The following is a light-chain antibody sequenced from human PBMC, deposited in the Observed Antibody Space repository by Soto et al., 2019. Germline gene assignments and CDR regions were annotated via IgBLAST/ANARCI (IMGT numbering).Light chain of an antibody. CDR3: SSYTSNTPPYV. CDR2: DVP. J-gene: IGLJ1*01. V-gene: IGLV2-14*01. Sequence: QSVLTQPASGAGSPGQSIAISCTGTSSDVGAYNYVSWYHQTPGKFPNLVIYDVPNRPPGVSDRFSGSKSANTAPLTISGLQAEDEADYYCSSYTSNTPPYVFGTGTKVTVL. CDR1: SSDVGAYNY.